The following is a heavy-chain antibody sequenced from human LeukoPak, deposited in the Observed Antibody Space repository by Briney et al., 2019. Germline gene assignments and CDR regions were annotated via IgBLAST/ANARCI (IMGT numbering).Heavy chain of an antibody. CDR1: GYTFINYY. CDR3: ARERTLTSCYDY. D-gene: IGHD2-15*01. Sequence: ASVKVSCKASGYTFINYYMHWVRQAPGQGLEWMGIINPSGGSTSYAQKFQGRVTMTRDTSTSTVYMELSSLRSEDTAVYYCARERTLTSCYDYWGQGTLVTVSS. CDR2: INPSGGST. V-gene: IGHV1-46*01. J-gene: IGHJ4*02.